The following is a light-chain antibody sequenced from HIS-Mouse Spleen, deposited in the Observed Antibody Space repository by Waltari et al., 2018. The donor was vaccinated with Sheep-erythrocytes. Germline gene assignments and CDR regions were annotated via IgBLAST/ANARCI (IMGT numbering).Light chain of an antibody. V-gene: IGLV2-11*01. CDR1: RSDAGGYNY. J-gene: IGLJ1*01. Sequence: QSALTQPRSVSGSPGTSVTISCTGTRSDAGGYNYVSWYQQHPGKAPKLMIYDVSKRPSGVPDRFSGSKSGNTASLTISGLQAEDEADYYCCSYAGSYNHVFATGTKVTVL. CDR2: DVS. CDR3: CSYAGSYNHV.